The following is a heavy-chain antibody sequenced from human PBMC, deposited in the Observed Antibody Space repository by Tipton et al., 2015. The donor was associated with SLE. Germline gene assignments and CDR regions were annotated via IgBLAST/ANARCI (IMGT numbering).Heavy chain of an antibody. CDR1: GGSLSRSSYY. J-gene: IGHJ4*02. V-gene: IGHV4-39*07. CDR2: IFHSGSA. Sequence: PGLVKPSETLSLTCTVSGGSLSRSSYYWGWIRQPPGKGLEWIAYIFHSGSAYYNPSLRSRVTISVDRSKNQFSLSFGSVTAADTAVYYCARGRVSSTYYRHVNLDFWGQGTLVTVSS. CDR3: ARGRVSSTYYRHVNLDF. D-gene: IGHD3-22*01.